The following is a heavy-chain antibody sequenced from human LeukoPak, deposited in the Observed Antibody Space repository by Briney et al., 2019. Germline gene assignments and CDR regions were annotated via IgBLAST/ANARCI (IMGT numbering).Heavy chain of an antibody. D-gene: IGHD1-26*01. CDR2: IYYSGNT. J-gene: IGHJ3*02. V-gene: IGHV4-39*01. CDR1: GDSIRSGSYN. Sequence: SETLSLTCTVSGDSIRSGSYNWGWIRQPPGKGPEWIGSIYYSGNTFYDPSLKSRVTISVDSSKNQFSLKLNFVTAADTAVYYCARGAPVLNAFDIWGLGTMVTVS. CDR3: ARGAPVLNAFDI.